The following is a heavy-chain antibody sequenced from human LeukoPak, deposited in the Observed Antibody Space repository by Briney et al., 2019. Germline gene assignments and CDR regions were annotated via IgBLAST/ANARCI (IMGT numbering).Heavy chain of an antibody. V-gene: IGHV4-59*01. CDR3: ARDLGYGDPFDY. CDR2: VYYSGIT. CDR1: GGSITPYH. D-gene: IGHD4-17*01. J-gene: IGHJ4*02. Sequence: SETLSLTCTVSGGSITPYHWSWIRQPPGKGLEWIGYVYYSGITDYNPSLKSRVTISVDTSKNQFSLNLRSVTAADTAVYYCARDLGYGDPFDYWGQGTLVTVSS.